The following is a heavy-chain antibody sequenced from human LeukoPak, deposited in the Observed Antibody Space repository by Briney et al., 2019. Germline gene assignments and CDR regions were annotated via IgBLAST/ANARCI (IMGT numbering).Heavy chain of an antibody. CDR2: IYYSGST. V-gene: IGHV4-39*01. CDR3: ASQSVRGFDP. J-gene: IGHJ5*02. CDR1: GGSISSSDYY. Sequence: SETLSLTCTVSGGSISSSDYYWGWIRQPPGKGLEWIGSIYYSGSTYYNPSLKSRVTISVDTSKNQFSLRLSSVIAADTAVYYRASQSVRGFDPWGQGTLVTVSS.